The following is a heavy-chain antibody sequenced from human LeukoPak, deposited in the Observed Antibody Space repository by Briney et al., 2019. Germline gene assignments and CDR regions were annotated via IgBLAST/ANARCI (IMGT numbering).Heavy chain of an antibody. CDR2: INHSGST. Sequence: SETLSLTCAVYGGSFSGYYWSWIRQPPGKGLEWIGEINHSGSTNYNPSLKSRVTISVDTSKNQFSLELSSVTAADTAVYYCARVGAARAVAGTWSLDYWGQGTLVTVSS. V-gene: IGHV4-34*01. J-gene: IGHJ4*02. CDR1: GGSFSGYY. D-gene: IGHD6-19*01. CDR3: ARVGAARAVAGTWSLDY.